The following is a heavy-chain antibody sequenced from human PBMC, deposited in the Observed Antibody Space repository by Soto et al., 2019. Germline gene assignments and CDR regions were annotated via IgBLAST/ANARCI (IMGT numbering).Heavy chain of an antibody. Sequence: QVQLQESGPGLVKPSETLSLTCTVSGGSISSYYWSWIRQPPGKGLEWIGYIYYSGSTNYNPSLKSRVTISVATSMNQFSLKLSSVTAADTAVYYCARLGLGYCSGGSCYSDHWGQGTLVTVSS. CDR3: ARLGLGYCSGGSCYSDH. CDR2: IYYSGST. CDR1: GGSISSYY. V-gene: IGHV4-59*08. D-gene: IGHD2-15*01. J-gene: IGHJ4*02.